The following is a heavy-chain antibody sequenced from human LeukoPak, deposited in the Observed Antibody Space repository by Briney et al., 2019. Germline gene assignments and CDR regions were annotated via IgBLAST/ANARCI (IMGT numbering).Heavy chain of an antibody. J-gene: IGHJ4*02. CDR1: GYSISSGYY. V-gene: IGHV4-38-2*02. Sequence: PSETLSLTCTVSGYSISSGYYWGWIRQPPGKGLEWIGRIYTSGSTNYNPSLKSRVTMSVDTSKNQFSLKLSSVTAADTAVYYCARGVGGYWGQGTLVTVSS. CDR2: IYTSGST. CDR3: ARGVGGY. D-gene: IGHD3-16*01.